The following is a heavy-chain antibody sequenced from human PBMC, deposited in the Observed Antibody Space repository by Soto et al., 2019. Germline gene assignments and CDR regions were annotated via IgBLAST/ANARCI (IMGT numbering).Heavy chain of an antibody. CDR3: AHRRSGYLDS. CDR2: IYWDDDK. CDR1: VFSLTDPGMG. Sequence: QITLKESGPTLVKPTQPLTLTCTVSVFSLTDPGMGAGWIRQPPGKALEWLAIIYWDDDKRYSPSLKRGLTISKDASKNQVVLTPTTVVAVDTATSDCAHRRSGYLDSWGQGTLVTVSS. J-gene: IGHJ4*02. V-gene: IGHV2-5*02.